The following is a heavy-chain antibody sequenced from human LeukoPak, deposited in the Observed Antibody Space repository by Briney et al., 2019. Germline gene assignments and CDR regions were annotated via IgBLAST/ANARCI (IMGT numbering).Heavy chain of an antibody. J-gene: IGHJ5*02. Sequence: GGSLRLSCAASGFTFSSYSMNWVRQAPGKGLEWVSSISSSSSYIYYADSVKGRFTISRDNAKNSLYLQMNSLRAEDTAVYYCARDSFGYSYGLNWFDPWGQGTPVTVSS. CDR3: ARDSFGYSYGLNWFDP. D-gene: IGHD5-18*01. CDR2: ISSSSSYI. V-gene: IGHV3-21*01. CDR1: GFTFSSYS.